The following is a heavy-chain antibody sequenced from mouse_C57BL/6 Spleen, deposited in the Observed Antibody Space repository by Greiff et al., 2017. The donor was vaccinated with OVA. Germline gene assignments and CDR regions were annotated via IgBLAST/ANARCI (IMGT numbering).Heavy chain of an antibody. Sequence: EVQLVESEGGLVQPGSSMKLSCTASGFTFSDYYMAWVRQVPEKGLEWVANINYDGSSTYYLDSLKSRFIISRDNAKNILYLQMSSLKSEDTATYYCARGGDGYSSWFAYWGQGTLVTVSA. CDR3: ARGGDGYSSWFAY. D-gene: IGHD2-3*01. J-gene: IGHJ3*01. CDR1: GFTFSDYY. CDR2: INYDGSST. V-gene: IGHV5-16*01.